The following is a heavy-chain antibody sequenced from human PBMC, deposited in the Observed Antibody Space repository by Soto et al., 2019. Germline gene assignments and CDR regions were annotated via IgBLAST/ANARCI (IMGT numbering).Heavy chain of an antibody. CDR2: INLSGST. CDR3: ASVLPIGFGYGMDV. V-gene: IGHV4-34*01. Sequence: PSETMSLTSVVYGGCFSGYYWSGIRQTPGKGLEWIGEINLSGSTNYNPYLKSRVTISADTSKKRGSLNLGSVTAADTAVYYWASVLPIGFGYGMDVWGQGATVTSP. J-gene: IGHJ6*02. D-gene: IGHD2-2*03. CDR1: GGCFSGYY.